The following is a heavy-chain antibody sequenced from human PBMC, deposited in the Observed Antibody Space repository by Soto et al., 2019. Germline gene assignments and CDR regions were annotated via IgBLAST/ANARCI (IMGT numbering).Heavy chain of an antibody. CDR2: IKQDGSEK. Sequence: GGSLRLSCAASGFTFSSYWMSWVRQAPGKGLEWVANIKQDGSEKYYVDSVKGRFTISRDNAKNSLYLQMNSLRAEDTAVYYCAREFHCSGGSCYPTVGMAFDIWGQGTMVTVSS. CDR3: AREFHCSGGSCYPTVGMAFDI. D-gene: IGHD2-15*01. J-gene: IGHJ3*02. V-gene: IGHV3-7*05. CDR1: GFTFSSYW.